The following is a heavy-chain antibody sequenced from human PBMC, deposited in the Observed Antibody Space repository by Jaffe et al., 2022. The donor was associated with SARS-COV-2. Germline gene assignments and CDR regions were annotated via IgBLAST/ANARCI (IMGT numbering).Heavy chain of an antibody. D-gene: IGHD4-17*01. CDR2: ISYDGSNK. CDR3: AKDLPYGDYLDY. Sequence: QVQLVESGGGVVQPGRSLRLSCAASGFTFSSYGMHWVRQAPGKGLEWVAVISYDGSNKYYADSVKGRFTISRDNSKNTLYLQMNSLRAEDTAVYYCAKDLPYGDYLDYWGQGTLVTVSS. J-gene: IGHJ4*02. V-gene: IGHV3-30*18. CDR1: GFTFSSYG.